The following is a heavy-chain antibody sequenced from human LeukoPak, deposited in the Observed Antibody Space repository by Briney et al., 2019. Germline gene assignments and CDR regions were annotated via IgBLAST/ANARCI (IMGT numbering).Heavy chain of an antibody. CDR2: IIPIFGTA. J-gene: IGHJ4*02. CDR1: GGAFSSYA. CDR3: ARDYYDSSGKDDY. Sequence: SVKVSXKASGGAFSSYAISGGRQAPGQGREWLGGIIPIFGTAKYAQKFQGRVTITTDESTSTAYMELSSLRSEDTAVYYSARDYYDSSGKDDYWGQGTLVTVSS. D-gene: IGHD3-22*01. V-gene: IGHV1-69*05.